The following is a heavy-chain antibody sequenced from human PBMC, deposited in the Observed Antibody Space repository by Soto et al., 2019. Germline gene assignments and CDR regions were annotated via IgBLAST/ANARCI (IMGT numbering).Heavy chain of an antibody. J-gene: IGHJ4*02. CDR1: GYSFTSYW. CDR2: IYPGDSDT. CDR3: ARRYYGSGSLTYYFDY. D-gene: IGHD3-10*01. V-gene: IGHV5-51*01. Sequence: GESLKISCKGSGYSFTSYWIGWVRQMPGKGLEWMGIIYPGDSDTRYSPSFQGQVTISADKSISTAYLQWNSLKASDTAMYYCARRYYGSGSLTYYFDYWGPGSPVTVSS.